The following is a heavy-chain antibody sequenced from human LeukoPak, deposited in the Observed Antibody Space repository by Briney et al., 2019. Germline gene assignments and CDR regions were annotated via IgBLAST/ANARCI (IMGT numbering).Heavy chain of an antibody. CDR3: AKEPTPYYNFYGMDV. CDR1: GFTFSPYG. Sequence: GGSLRLSCAASGFTFSPYGMHWVRQAPGKGLEWMAVISYDGGSKYYADFVKGRFTISRDNSKNTLYLQMNSLRAEDTAVYYCAKEPTPYYNFYGMDVWGQGTTVTVSS. J-gene: IGHJ6*02. CDR2: ISYDGGSK. V-gene: IGHV3-30*18.